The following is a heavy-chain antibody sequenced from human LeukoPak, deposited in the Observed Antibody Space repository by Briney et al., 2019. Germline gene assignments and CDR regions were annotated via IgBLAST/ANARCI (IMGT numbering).Heavy chain of an antibody. CDR1: GLTFRSYW. V-gene: IGHV3-7*01. D-gene: IGHD2-15*01. J-gene: IGHJ4*02. Sequence: GGSLRLSCAASGLTFRSYWMSWVRQAPGKGLEWVANIHPDGGTKNYVDSVKDRITISRDNAANSLYLQMNSLRAEDTAVYYCASTFPYCSGGTCALGGQGTLVTVSS. CDR3: ASTFPYCSGGTCAL. CDR2: IHPDGGTK.